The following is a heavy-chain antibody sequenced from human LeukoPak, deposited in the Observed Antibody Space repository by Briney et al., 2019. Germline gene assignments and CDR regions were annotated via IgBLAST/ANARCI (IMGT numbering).Heavy chain of an antibody. J-gene: IGHJ6*02. V-gene: IGHV4-34*01. CDR1: GGSFSGYY. Sequence: SETLSLTCAVYGGSFSGYYWSWIRQPPGKGLEWIGEINHSGSTNYNPSLKSRVTISVDTSKNQFSLKLSSVAAADTAVYYCARVGYGDYGMDVWGQGTTVTVSS. CDR3: ARVGYGDYGMDV. D-gene: IGHD4-17*01. CDR2: INHSGST.